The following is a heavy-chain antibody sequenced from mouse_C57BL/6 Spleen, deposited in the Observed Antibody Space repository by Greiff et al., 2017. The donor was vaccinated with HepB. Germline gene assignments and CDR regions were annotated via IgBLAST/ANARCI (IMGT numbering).Heavy chain of an antibody. J-gene: IGHJ2*01. CDR2: ISDGGSYT. CDR1: GFTFSSYA. Sequence: EVKLMESGGGLVKPGGSLKLSCAASGFTFSSYAMSWVRQTPEKRLEWVATISDGGSYTYYPDNVKGRFTISRDNAKNNLYLQMSHLKSEDTAMYYCARGLGHVYFDYWGQGTTLTVSS. V-gene: IGHV5-4*03. D-gene: IGHD4-1*01. CDR3: ARGLGHVYFDY.